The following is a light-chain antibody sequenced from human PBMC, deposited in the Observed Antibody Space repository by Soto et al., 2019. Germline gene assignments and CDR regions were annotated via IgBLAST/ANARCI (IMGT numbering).Light chain of an antibody. CDR2: GDT. V-gene: IGLV2-23*01. Sequence: QSVLTQPASVSVSPGQSITISCSGTSSDVGGYNLVSWYQQHPGKAPKLIIFGDTERPSGVSNRFSGSKSANTASLTISGVQAEDEADYHCCSYAGSSFVFGTGTKVTVL. J-gene: IGLJ1*01. CDR1: SSDVGGYNL. CDR3: CSYAGSSFV.